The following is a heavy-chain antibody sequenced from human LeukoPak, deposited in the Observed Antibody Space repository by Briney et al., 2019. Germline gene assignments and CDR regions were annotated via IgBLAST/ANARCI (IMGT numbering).Heavy chain of an antibody. CDR3: AKWPEGAMDYFDY. D-gene: IGHD3-16*01. CDR1: GFSFSSYA. V-gene: IGHV3-23*01. CDR2: ISGDGTRT. J-gene: IGHJ4*02. Sequence: GGSLRLSCAASGFSFSSYAMTWARQAPVKGLEWVSAISGDGTRTYYADSAKGRFTISRDNSKNTLYLEMSSLRVEDTAIYYCAKWPEGAMDYFDYWGQGTLVTVSS.